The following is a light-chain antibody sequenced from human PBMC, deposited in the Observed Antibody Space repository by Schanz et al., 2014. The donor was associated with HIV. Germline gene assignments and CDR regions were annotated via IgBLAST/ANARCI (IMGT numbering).Light chain of an antibody. CDR1: QSVSDNY. Sequence: EIVLTQSPATLSLSPGERATLSCRASQSVSDNYLAWYQQRPGQAPRLLIYGASIRATGIPDRFSGSGSGTDFTLTISRLEPEDFAVYYCQQFGSSFGPGTKVDIK. CDR3: QQFGSS. CDR2: GAS. J-gene: IGKJ3*01. V-gene: IGKV3-20*01.